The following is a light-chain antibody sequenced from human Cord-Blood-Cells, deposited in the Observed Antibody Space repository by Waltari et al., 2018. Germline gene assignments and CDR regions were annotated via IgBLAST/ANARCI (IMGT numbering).Light chain of an antibody. V-gene: IGLV2-14*01. Sequence: QSALTQPASVSGSPGQSITISCTGTSSDVGGYNYVSWYQQHPGKAPTLMIYDVSKRPSGVSTRVSGSKSGNPASLTISGLQAEDEADYYCSSYTSSSTWVFGGGTKLTVL. CDR1: SSDVGGYNY. CDR3: SSYTSSSTWV. CDR2: DVS. J-gene: IGLJ3*02.